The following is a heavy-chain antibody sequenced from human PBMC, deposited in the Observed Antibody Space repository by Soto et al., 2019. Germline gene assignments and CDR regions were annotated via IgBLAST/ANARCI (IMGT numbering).Heavy chain of an antibody. CDR1: GGSISSYY. V-gene: IGHV4-59*01. Sequence: SETLSLTCTVSGGSISSYYWSWIRQPPGKGLEWIGYIYYSGSTNYNPSLKSRVTISVDTSKNQFSLKLSSVTAADTAVYYCARVPAAISYAFDIWGQGTMVTVSS. CDR3: ARVPAAISYAFDI. D-gene: IGHD2-2*01. CDR2: IYYSGST. J-gene: IGHJ3*02.